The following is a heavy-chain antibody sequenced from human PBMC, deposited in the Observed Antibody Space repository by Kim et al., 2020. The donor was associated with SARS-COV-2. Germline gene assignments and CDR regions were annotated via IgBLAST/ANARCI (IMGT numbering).Heavy chain of an antibody. CDR2: IYYSGTT. J-gene: IGHJ4*02. D-gene: IGHD3-10*01. CDR1: GDSISRSRYY. V-gene: IGHV4-39*07. Sequence: SETLSLTCTVSGDSISRSRYYWGWIRQPPGRGLEWIGNIYYSGTTYYNPSLKSRVTISVDTSKNQFSLKLSSVTAADTAVYYCASLPLYYYGSGSYGYWGQGTLVTVSS. CDR3: ASLPLYYYGSGSYGY.